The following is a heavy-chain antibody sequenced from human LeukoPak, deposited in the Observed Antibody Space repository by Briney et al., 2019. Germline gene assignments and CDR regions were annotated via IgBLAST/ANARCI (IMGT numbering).Heavy chain of an antibody. Sequence: SETLSLTCTVSGGSISSSSYYWGWIRQPPGKGLEWIGSIYYSGSTYYNPSLKSRVTISVDTSKNQFSLKLSSVTAADTAVYYCARGPRFGELLWHWFDPWGQGTLVTVSS. J-gene: IGHJ5*02. V-gene: IGHV4-39*01. CDR3: ARGPRFGELLWHWFDP. D-gene: IGHD3-10*01. CDR2: IYYSGST. CDR1: GGSISSSSYY.